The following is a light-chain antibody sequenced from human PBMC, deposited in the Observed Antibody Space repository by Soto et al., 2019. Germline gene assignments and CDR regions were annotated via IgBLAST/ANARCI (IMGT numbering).Light chain of an antibody. CDR2: DVY. Sequence: QSVLTQPASVSGSPGQSITISCTGTSGDIGAHNYVSWYQHRPGKAPKLMIYDVYSRPSDISDRFSGSKSGNTASLTISGLKVEDEADYYCCSSGGSPTYVFGTGTKVTVL. V-gene: IGLV2-23*02. J-gene: IGLJ1*01. CDR1: SGDIGAHNY. CDR3: CSSGGSPTYV.